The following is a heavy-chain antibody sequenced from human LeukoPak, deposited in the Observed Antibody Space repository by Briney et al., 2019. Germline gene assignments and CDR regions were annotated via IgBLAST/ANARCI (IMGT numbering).Heavy chain of an antibody. CDR2: IYSGGST. CDR1: GFTVSSNY. CDR3: ARGTVLRFLEWAVALDY. D-gene: IGHD3-3*01. Sequence: GGSLRLSCAASGFTVSSNYMSRVRQAPGKGLEWVSVIYSGGSTYYADSVKGRFTISRDNSKNTLYLQMNSLRAEDTAVYYCARGTVLRFLEWAVALDYWGQGILVTVSS. V-gene: IGHV3-66*02. J-gene: IGHJ4*02.